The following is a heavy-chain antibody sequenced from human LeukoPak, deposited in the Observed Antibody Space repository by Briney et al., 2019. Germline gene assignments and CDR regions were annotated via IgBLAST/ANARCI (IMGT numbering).Heavy chain of an antibody. J-gene: IGHJ4*02. V-gene: IGHV3-20*04. CDR1: GFTFDDYG. CDR2: INSDGGST. Sequence: GGSLRLSCAASGFTFDDYGMSWVRQAPGKGLEWVSRINSDGGSTTYADSVKGRFTISRDNAKNSLYLQMISLRAEDTAVYYCARTYYDILTGYNPYFDYWGQGTLVTVSS. D-gene: IGHD3-9*01. CDR3: ARTYYDILTGYNPYFDY.